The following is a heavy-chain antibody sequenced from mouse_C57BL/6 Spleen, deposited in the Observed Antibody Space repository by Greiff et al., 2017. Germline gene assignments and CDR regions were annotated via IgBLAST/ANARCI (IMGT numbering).Heavy chain of an antibody. Sequence: QVQLQQSGAELVKPGASVKISCKASGYAFSSYWMNWVKQRPGKGLEWIGQIYPGDGDNNYNGTFKGKATLTADKYSSTAYMQLRSLTSEDSAVYFCARWYEYDEGNWYCDVWGTGTTVTVSS. CDR1: GYAFSSYW. D-gene: IGHD2-4*01. CDR2: IYPGDGDN. CDR3: ARWYEYDEGNWYCDV. V-gene: IGHV1-80*01. J-gene: IGHJ1*03.